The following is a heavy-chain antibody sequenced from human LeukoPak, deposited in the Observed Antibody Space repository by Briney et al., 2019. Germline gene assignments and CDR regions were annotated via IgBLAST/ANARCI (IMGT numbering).Heavy chain of an antibody. CDR1: GFTFSSYG. CDR3: ARDNVVVVPAAKEANWFDP. CDR2: IWYDGSNK. J-gene: IGHJ5*02. D-gene: IGHD2-2*01. Sequence: GGSLRLSCAASGFTFSSYGMHWVRQAPGKGLEWVAVIWYDGSNKYYADPVKGRFTISRDNSKNTLYLQMNSLRAEDTAVYYCARDNVVVVPAAKEANWFDPWGQGTLVTVSS. V-gene: IGHV3-33*01.